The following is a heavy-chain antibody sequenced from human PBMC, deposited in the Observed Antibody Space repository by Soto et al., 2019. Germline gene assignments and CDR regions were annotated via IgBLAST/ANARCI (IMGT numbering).Heavy chain of an antibody. CDR1: GGTFSSYT. CDR2: IIPILGIA. V-gene: IGHV1-69*02. D-gene: IGHD4-17*01. J-gene: IGHJ3*02. CDR3: ASRDYGDYGGNEHAFDI. Sequence: QVQLVQSGAEVKKPGSSVKVSCKASGGTFSSYTISWVRQAPGQGLEWMGRIIPILGIANYAQKFQGRVTITADKSTSTAYMELSSLRSEDTAVYYCASRDYGDYGGNEHAFDIWGQGTMVTVSS.